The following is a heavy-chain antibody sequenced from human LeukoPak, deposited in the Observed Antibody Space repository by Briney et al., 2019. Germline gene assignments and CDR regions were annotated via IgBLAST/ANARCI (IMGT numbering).Heavy chain of an antibody. V-gene: IGHV4-39*07. CDR1: GGSISSSTYY. J-gene: IGHJ4*02. D-gene: IGHD1-20*01. CDR3: ARVRYNWNRDFDY. CDR2: IYHSGST. Sequence: PSETLSLTCTVSGGSISSSTYYWGWLRQPPGKGLEWIGSIYHSGSTYYHPSLKSRLTMSVDTSKNKFSLKLRSVTAADTAVYYCARVRYNWNRDFDYWGQGTLVTVSS.